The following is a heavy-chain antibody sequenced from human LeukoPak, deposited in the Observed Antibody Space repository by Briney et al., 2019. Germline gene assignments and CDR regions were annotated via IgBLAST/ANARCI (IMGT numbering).Heavy chain of an antibody. CDR3: ARVGYYDSSGYEGSLDY. D-gene: IGHD3-22*01. J-gene: IGHJ4*02. V-gene: IGHV3-33*01. CDR1: GFTFSSYG. Sequence: PGGSLRLSCAASGFTFSSYGMHWVRQAPGKGLEWVAVIWYDGSNKYYADSVKGRFTISRDNSKNTLYLQMNSLRAEDTAVYYCARVGYYDSSGYEGSLDYWGQGTLVTVSS. CDR2: IWYDGSNK.